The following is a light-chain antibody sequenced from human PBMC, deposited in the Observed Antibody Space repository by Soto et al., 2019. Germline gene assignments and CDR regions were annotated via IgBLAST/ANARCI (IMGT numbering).Light chain of an antibody. CDR3: QQLNTYPLT. V-gene: IGKV1-9*01. J-gene: IGKJ4*01. CDR2: AAY. CDR1: QGINGF. Sequence: DIQLTQSPSFLSASVGDRVTITCRASQGINGFLDWYQQKPGKAPKLLIYAAYTLESGVPSRFSGSGSGTEISLTISSLQPEDFATYYCQQLNTYPLTFGGGTKVEIK.